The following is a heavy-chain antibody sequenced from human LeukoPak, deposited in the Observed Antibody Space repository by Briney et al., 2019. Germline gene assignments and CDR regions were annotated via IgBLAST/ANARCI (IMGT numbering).Heavy chain of an antibody. Sequence: GGSLRLSCAASGSTFSSYSGMSWVRLAPGKGLEWVSSIAIGGGSTYYAESVKGRFTLSRDNAKNSLYLQMTSLRAEDTAVYYCARDKSAGADTGSSFYYWGQGALVTVSS. J-gene: IGHJ4*02. CDR3: ARDKSAGADTGSSFYY. V-gene: IGHV3-23*01. D-gene: IGHD3-10*01. CDR1: GSTFSSYSG. CDR2: IAIGGGST.